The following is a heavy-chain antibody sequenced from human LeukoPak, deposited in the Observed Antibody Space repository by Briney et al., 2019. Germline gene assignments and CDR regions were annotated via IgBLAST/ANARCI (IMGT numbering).Heavy chain of an antibody. D-gene: IGHD3-22*01. CDR1: GGSISSTSYY. CDR2: INHSGST. V-gene: IGHV4-39*07. CDR3: ARGPYSYDSSGAFDI. J-gene: IGHJ3*02. Sequence: SETLSLTCVVSGGSISSTSYYWGWIRQPPGKGLEWIGEINHSGSTNYNPSLKSRVTISVDTSKNQFSLKLSSVTAADTAVYFCARGPYSYDSSGAFDIWGQGTMVTVSS.